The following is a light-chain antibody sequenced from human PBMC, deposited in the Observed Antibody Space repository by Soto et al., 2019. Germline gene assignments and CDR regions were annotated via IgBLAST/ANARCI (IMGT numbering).Light chain of an antibody. CDR3: PQYHTDWT. CDR2: AAS. CDR1: ESIDNW. Sequence: DIQMTQSPSTLSASVGDTVTITCRASESIDNWLAWYQQKPGKAPKLLIFAASTLVRGVPSRFSGRGSGTEFPLNISDLQADDYETFYCPQYHTDWTFGQGTKVEIK. V-gene: IGKV1-5*01. J-gene: IGKJ1*01.